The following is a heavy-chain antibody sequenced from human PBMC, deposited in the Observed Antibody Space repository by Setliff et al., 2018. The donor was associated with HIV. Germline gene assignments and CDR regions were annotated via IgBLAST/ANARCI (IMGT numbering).Heavy chain of an antibody. D-gene: IGHD3-3*01. Sequence: SETLSLTCAVSGYSISSGYYWDWIRQPPGKGLEWIGSIYYSVTTYYNPSLKSRVTISVDTSKNQFSLKLNSVTAADTAVYYCARRQYYNFWSGFDYWGQGTLVTVSS. J-gene: IGHJ4*02. CDR2: IYYSVTT. CDR3: ARRQYYNFWSGFDY. V-gene: IGHV4-38-2*01. CDR1: GYSISSGYY.